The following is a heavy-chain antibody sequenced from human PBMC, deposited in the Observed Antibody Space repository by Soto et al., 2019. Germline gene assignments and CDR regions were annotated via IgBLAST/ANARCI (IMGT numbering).Heavy chain of an antibody. J-gene: IGHJ3*01. CDR1: GFTFEDYA. V-gene: IGHV3-9*01. D-gene: IGHD6-19*01. CDR3: VIPRSPICSSGQRGAFDV. CDR2: ITWYSGSV. Sequence: EVQLVESGGGLAQPGRSLRLSCAASGFTFEDYAMHWVRQVPGKGLEWVSGITWYSGSVAYVDSVQGRFTISRDNAKNSLYLQINSLRPEDTALYYCVIPRSPICSSGQRGAFDVWGQGTMVTVSS.